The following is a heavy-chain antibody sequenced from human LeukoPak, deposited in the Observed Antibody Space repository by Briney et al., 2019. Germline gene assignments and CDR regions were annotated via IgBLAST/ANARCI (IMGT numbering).Heavy chain of an antibody. CDR1: GFTFSSYA. CDR2: ISGSGGST. J-gene: IGHJ5*02. CDR3: AKDHGPIVVVPAGVDP. D-gene: IGHD2-2*01. Sequence: GGSLRLSCAASGFTFSSYAMSWVRQAPGKGLEWVSAISGSGGSTYYADSVKGWFTISRDNSKNTLYLQMNSLRAEDTAVYYCAKDHGPIVVVPAGVDPWGQGTLVTVSS. V-gene: IGHV3-23*01.